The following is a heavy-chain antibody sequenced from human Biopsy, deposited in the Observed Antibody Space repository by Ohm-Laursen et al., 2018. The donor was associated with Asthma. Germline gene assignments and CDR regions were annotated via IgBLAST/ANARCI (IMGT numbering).Heavy chain of an antibody. D-gene: IGHD6-19*01. J-gene: IGHJ6*02. CDR1: GGTFSNFA. CDR3: ARCQVGYSSGWSLLLKKIYYSGMDV. CDR2: IMTVFGTT. Sequence: PSVSVSCNPPGGTFSNFAISWVRQAPGQGLEWLGGIMTVFGTTNYAQKFQGRATITADESTSTAYMEVTSLRSEDTAIYYCARCQVGYSSGWSLLLKKIYYSGMDVWGQGTAVTVSS. V-gene: IGHV1-69*01.